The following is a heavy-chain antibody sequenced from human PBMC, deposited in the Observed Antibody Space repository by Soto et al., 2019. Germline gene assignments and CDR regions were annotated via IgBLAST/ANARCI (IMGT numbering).Heavy chain of an antibody. CDR1: GFTFSSYW. Sequence: EVQLVESGGGLVQPGGSLRLSCAASGFTFSSYWMHRVRQAPGKGLVWVSRINSDGSSTSYADSVKGRFTISRDNAKNTLYLQMNSLRAEDTAVYYCARVKMGVVSDAFDIWGQGTMVTVSS. J-gene: IGHJ3*02. CDR3: ARVKMGVVSDAFDI. CDR2: INSDGSST. D-gene: IGHD3-3*01. V-gene: IGHV3-74*01.